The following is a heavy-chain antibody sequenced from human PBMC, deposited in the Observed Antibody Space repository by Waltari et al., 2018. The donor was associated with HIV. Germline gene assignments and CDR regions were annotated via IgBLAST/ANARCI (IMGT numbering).Heavy chain of an antibody. V-gene: IGHV3-53*01. CDR1: NFSVSSNY. CDR2: TYPDGTT. CDR3: TRGGRYLGP. Sequence: EMKLLDVGGSLIQPGGSLRLSCFVSNFSVSSNYFTWVRQSPTRGLGWLAKTYPDGTTHYPNSVKDRFVISRDTSKNIVFLLMKYLLLDDSAKYFCTRGGRYLGPWGQGTQVTVSS. D-gene: IGHD3-16*02. J-gene: IGHJ5*02.